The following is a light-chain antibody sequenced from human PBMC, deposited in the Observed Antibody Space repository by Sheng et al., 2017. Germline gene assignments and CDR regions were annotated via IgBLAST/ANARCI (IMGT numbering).Light chain of an antibody. V-gene: IGKV3-11*01. CDR3: QQRARWPRT. J-gene: IGKJ1*01. CDR2: DVS. Sequence: EIVLTQSPATLSLSPGESATLSCRASESVDSRLAWYQQKPGHPPSLLIYDVSYRASGVPARFSGSGFATDFTLTISSLEPEDSAIYHCQQRARWPRTFGRRDQGG. CDR1: ESVDSR.